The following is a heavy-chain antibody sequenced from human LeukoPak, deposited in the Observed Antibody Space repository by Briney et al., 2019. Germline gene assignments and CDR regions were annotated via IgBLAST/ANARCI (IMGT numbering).Heavy chain of an antibody. V-gene: IGHV4-39*07. J-gene: IGHJ6*02. CDR2: IYYSGST. CDR1: GGSISSSSYY. Sequence: PSGTLSLTCTVSGGSISSSSYYWGWIRQPPGKGLEWIGSIYYSGSTYYNPSLKSRVTISVDTFKNQFSLKLSSVTAADTAVYYCVSVDGMDGWGQGTTVTVSS. CDR3: VSVDGMDG.